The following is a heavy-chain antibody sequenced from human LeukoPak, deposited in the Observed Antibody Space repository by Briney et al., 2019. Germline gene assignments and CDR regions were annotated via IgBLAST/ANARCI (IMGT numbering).Heavy chain of an antibody. CDR1: SGSNSSYY. D-gene: IGHD6-13*01. CDR2: MYYSGST. V-gene: IGHV4-59*01. Sequence: SETQTLTCTLSSGSNSSYYGRWIRQPPGKGLEWIGYMYYSGSTSYNPSLKSRVTISVDTSRTRFSLKLSSVTAAHTAVYYCAREGRVSGYSSNWYYFDFWGEGTLAAVCS. J-gene: IGHJ4*02. CDR3: AREGRVSGYSSNWYYFDF.